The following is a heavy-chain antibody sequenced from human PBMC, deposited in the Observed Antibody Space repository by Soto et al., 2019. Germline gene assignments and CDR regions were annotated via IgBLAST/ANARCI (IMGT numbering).Heavy chain of an antibody. V-gene: IGHV5-51*01. Sequence: SLKISCKGSGYTFTDYWIGWVRQLPGKGLEWMGIIYPGDSDTRYSPSFQGQVTITADKSTSTAYLQWNTLKASDTAMYYCARDLLPTFATEDYFYYGMDVWGQGTTVTVSS. CDR2: IYPGDSDT. J-gene: IGHJ6*02. CDR1: GYTFTDYW. D-gene: IGHD3-10*02. CDR3: ARDLLPTFATEDYFYYGMDV.